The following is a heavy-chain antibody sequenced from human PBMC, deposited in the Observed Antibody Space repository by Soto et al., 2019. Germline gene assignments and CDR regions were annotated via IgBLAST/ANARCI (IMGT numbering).Heavy chain of an antibody. J-gene: IGHJ4*02. V-gene: IGHV4-59*01. CDR2: IYYSGST. D-gene: IGHD6-6*01. CDR1: GGSISSYY. Sequence: SETLSLTCTVSGGSISSYYWSWIQQPPGKGLEWIGYIYYSGSTNYNPSLKSRVTISVDTSKNQFSLKLSSVTAADTAVYYCARDPGSSSSRFDYWGQGTLVTVSS. CDR3: ARDPGSSSSRFDY.